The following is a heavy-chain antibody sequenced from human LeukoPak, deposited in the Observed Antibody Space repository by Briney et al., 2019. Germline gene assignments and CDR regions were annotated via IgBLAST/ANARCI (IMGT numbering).Heavy chain of an antibody. CDR3: ARRSTMVRGVIRAFDI. CDR1: GSSISSSSYY. J-gene: IGHJ3*02. CDR2: IYYSGST. V-gene: IGHV4-39*07. Sequence: SETLSLTCTVSGSSISSSSYYWGWIRQPPGKGLEWIGSIYYSGSTYYNPSLKSRVTISVDTSKNRFSLKLSSVAAADTAVYYCARRSTMVRGVIRAFDIWGQGTMVTVSS. D-gene: IGHD3-10*01.